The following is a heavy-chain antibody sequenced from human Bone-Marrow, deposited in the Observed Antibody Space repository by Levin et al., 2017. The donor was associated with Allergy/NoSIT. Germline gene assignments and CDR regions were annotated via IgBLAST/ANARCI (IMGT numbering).Heavy chain of an antibody. D-gene: IGHD1-1*01. V-gene: IGHV3-30-3*01. CDR2: ISYDGSNK. CDR3: ARDLRGTTGAVDY. Sequence: GESLKISCAASGFTFSSYAMHWVRQAPGKGLEWVAVISYDGSNKYYADSVKGRFTISRDNSKNTLYLQMNSLRAEDTAVYYCARDLRGTTGAVDYWGQGTLVTVSS. CDR1: GFTFSSYA. J-gene: IGHJ4*02.